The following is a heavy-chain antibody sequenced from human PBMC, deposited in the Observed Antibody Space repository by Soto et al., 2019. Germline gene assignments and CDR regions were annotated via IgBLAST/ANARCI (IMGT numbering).Heavy chain of an antibody. J-gene: IGHJ5*02. CDR3: AKGGNYDFWSGPIRSWFDP. CDR1: GFTFSSYA. V-gene: IGHV3-23*01. D-gene: IGHD3-3*01. Sequence: EVQLLESGGGLVQPGGSLRLSCAASGFTFSSYAMSWVRQAPGKGLEWVSAISGSGGSTYYADSVKGRFTISRDNSKNTLYLQMNSLRAEDTAVYYCAKGGNYDFWSGPIRSWFDPWGQGTLVTVSS. CDR2: ISGSGGST.